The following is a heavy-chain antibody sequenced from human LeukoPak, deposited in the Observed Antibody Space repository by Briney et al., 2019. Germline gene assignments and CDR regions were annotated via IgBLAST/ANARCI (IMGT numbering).Heavy chain of an antibody. V-gene: IGHV7-4-1*01. Sequence: EASVKVSCKASGYTFTNYAMNWVRQAPGQGLEWMGWINTNTGNPTYAQGFTGRFVFSLDASVSTAYLQIRRLKAEDTAVYYCARVPFVVMGDTGNWFDPWGQGTLVTVSS. J-gene: IGHJ5*02. CDR1: GYTFTNYA. CDR2: INTNTGNP. CDR3: ARVPFVVMGDTGNWFDP. D-gene: IGHD2-8*01.